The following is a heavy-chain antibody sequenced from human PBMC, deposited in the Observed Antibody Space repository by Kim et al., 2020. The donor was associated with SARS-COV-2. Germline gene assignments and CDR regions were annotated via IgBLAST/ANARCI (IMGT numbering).Heavy chain of an antibody. CDR3: VREPAN. Sequence: GSSRRYEDLMTGRFSISRDNAKKSLSLQMNSLTPEDTAVYYCVREPANWGQGTLVTVSS. CDR2: GSSR. V-gene: IGHV3-11*01. J-gene: IGHJ4*02.